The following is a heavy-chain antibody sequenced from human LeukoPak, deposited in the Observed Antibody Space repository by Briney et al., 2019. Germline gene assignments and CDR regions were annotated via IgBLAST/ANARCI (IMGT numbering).Heavy chain of an antibody. V-gene: IGHV4-59*01. Sequence: SETLSLTCTVSGGSISNYYWSWIRQPPGKGLEWIGYIYYSGNTNYNPSLKSRVTISVDTSKNQFSLRLNSVTAADTAVYYCARVRYCSTNRCYDREFDNWGQGTLVTVSS. D-gene: IGHD2-2*01. CDR1: GGSISNYY. CDR2: IYYSGNT. CDR3: ARVRYCSTNRCYDREFDN. J-gene: IGHJ4*02.